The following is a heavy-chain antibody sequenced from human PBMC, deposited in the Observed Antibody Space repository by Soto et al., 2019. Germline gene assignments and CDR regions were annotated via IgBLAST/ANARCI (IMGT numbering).Heavy chain of an antibody. V-gene: IGHV1-18*01. D-gene: IGHD4-17*01. CDR2: ISAYNGNT. Sequence: ASVNVSWKASGYGFSIYGISRVRQTPGQGLEWMGWISAYNGNTNYAQKLQGRVTMTTDTSTSTAYMELRSLRSDDTAVYYCASGSTTVTWLAAFDIWGQGTMVTVSS. CDR1: GYGFSIYG. CDR3: ASGSTTVTWLAAFDI. J-gene: IGHJ3*02.